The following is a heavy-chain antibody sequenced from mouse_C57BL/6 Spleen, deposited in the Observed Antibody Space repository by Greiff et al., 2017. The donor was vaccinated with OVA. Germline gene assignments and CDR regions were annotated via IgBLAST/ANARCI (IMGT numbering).Heavy chain of an antibody. Sequence: EVNLVESGGGLVKPGGSLKLSCAASGFTFSDYGMHWVRQAPEKGLEWVAYISSGSSTIYYADTVKGRFTISRDNAKNTLFLHMTRLRSEDTAMYYCARGTFYYGQGGFAYWGQGTLVTVSA. CDR2: ISSGSSTI. CDR3: ARGTFYYGQGGFAY. D-gene: IGHD2-1*01. CDR1: GFTFSDYG. V-gene: IGHV5-17*01. J-gene: IGHJ3*01.